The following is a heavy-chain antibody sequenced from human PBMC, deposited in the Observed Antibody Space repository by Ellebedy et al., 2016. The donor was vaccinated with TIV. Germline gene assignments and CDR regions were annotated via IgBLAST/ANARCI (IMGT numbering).Heavy chain of an antibody. CDR3: ASVTSPYRQQAMDY. CDR2: MNPNSGNT. V-gene: IGHV1-8*01. J-gene: IGHJ4*02. D-gene: IGHD6-13*01. Sequence: ASVKVSCKVSGYTLTELSMHWVRQAPGQGLEWMGWMNPNSGNTGYAQKFQGRVTMTRNTSISTAYMELSSLRSDDTAVYYCASVTSPYRQQAMDYWGQGTLVTVSS. CDR1: GYTLTELS.